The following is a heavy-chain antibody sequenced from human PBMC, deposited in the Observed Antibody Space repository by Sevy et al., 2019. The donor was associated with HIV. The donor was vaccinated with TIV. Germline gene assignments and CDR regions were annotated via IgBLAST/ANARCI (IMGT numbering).Heavy chain of an antibody. Sequence: GGSLRLSCAASGFTFSSYAMSWVRQAPWKGLEWVSAISGSGGSTYYADSVKGRFTISRDNSKNTLYLQMNSLRAEDTAVYYCARWVKLELRSVDAFDIWGQGTMVTVSS. J-gene: IGHJ3*02. CDR3: ARWVKLELRSVDAFDI. CDR2: ISGSGGST. V-gene: IGHV3-23*01. D-gene: IGHD1-7*01. CDR1: GFTFSSYA.